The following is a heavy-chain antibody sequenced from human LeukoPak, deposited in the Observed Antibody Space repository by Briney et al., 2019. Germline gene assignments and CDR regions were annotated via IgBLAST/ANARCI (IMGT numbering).Heavy chain of an antibody. CDR3: ATPGAGSSGWIEAFDP. J-gene: IGHJ5*02. CDR1: GYTLTELS. Sequence: ASVKVSCKVSGYTLTELSMHWVRQAPGKGLEWMGGFDPEDGETIYAQKFQGRVTMTEDTSTDTAYMELSGLRSEDTAVYYCATPGAGSSGWIEAFDPWGQGTLVTVSS. D-gene: IGHD6-19*01. CDR2: FDPEDGET. V-gene: IGHV1-24*01.